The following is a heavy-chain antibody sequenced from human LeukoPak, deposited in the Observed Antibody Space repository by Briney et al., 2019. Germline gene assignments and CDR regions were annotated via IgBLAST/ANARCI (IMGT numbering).Heavy chain of an antibody. Sequence: GGSLRLSCAASGFTFGSYWMHWVCQAPGKGLVWVSRINTDGGSTTYADSVKGRFTISRDNAKNTLYLQMNSLRAEDTAIYYCVRDRGTYRPIDYWGQGTLVTVSS. V-gene: IGHV3-74*01. CDR1: GFTFGSYW. CDR3: VRDRGTYRPIDY. D-gene: IGHD1-26*01. CDR2: INTDGGST. J-gene: IGHJ4*02.